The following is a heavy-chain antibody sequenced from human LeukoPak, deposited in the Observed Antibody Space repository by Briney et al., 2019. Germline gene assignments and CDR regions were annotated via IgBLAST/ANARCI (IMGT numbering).Heavy chain of an antibody. CDR1: GFTFRSYA. CDR3: AKDWSEFPGTFDY. CDR2: ISGSAGST. J-gene: IGHJ4*02. V-gene: IGHV3-23*01. D-gene: IGHD3-10*01. Sequence: SGRSLRLSCEASGFTFRSYAMNWVRQAPGKGLEWVSGISGSAGSTYYADSVKGRFSISRDNSKNTLYLQMNSLRAGDTAVYYCAKDWSEFPGTFDYWGQGTLVTVSS.